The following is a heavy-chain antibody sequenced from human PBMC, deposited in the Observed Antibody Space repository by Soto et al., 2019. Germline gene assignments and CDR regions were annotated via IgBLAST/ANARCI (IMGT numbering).Heavy chain of an antibody. V-gene: IGHV3-21*01. J-gene: IGHJ4*02. D-gene: IGHD5-18*01. CDR3: ARDAAMVDY. CDR2: ISSSSSYI. Sequence: EVQLVESGGGLIQPGGSLRLSCAASGFTVSSNYMSWVRQAPGKGLEWVSSISSSSSYIYYADSVKGRFTISRDNAKNSLYLQMNSLRAEDTAVYYCARDAAMVDYWGQGTLVTVSS. CDR1: GFTVSSNY.